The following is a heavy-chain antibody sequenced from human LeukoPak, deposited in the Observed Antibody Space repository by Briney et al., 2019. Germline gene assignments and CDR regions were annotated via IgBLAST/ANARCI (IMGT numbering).Heavy chain of an antibody. CDR1: GFTFRTYA. CDR3: AKRTMSAFDS. Sequence: GGSLRLSCTASGFTFRTYAMNWVRQAPGKGLEWLSGISGSGNGTYYADSVKRRFIISRDNSKNMVYLQMNSLTLEDTATYYCAKRTMSAFDSWGQGTLLIVSS. V-gene: IGHV3-23*01. CDR2: ISGSGNGT. J-gene: IGHJ4*02.